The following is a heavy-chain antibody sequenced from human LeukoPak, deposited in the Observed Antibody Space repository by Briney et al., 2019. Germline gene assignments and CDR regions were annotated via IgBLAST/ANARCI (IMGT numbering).Heavy chain of an antibody. D-gene: IGHD3-22*01. V-gene: IGHV1-2*02. CDR2: INPYSGGT. CDR1: GYTFTGYY. J-gene: IGHJ4*02. Sequence: ASVKVSCKASGYTFTGYYIHWVRQAPGQGLEWMGWINPYSGGTNSAQQFQGRVTLTRDTSISTAYMELSRLRSDDTAVYYCARDLGYYDRLDQFDCWGQGTLVTVFS. CDR3: ARDLGYYDRLDQFDC.